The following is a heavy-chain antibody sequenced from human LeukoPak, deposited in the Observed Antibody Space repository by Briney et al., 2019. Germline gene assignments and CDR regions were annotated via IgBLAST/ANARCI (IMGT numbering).Heavy chain of an antibody. CDR1: GDSITGYS. D-gene: IGHD4/OR15-4a*01. J-gene: IGHJ5*02. CDR3: VRGPYGASISNWFDP. Sequence: SETLSLTCSVSGDSITGYSGSWIRQTPGKGLEWIGYIYYNGDTHYNPSLNSRLSMSVDTPNKQFSLNLRSVTAADTAVYYCVRGPYGASISNWFDPWGQGLLVTVSS. V-gene: IGHV4-59*08. CDR2: IYYNGDT.